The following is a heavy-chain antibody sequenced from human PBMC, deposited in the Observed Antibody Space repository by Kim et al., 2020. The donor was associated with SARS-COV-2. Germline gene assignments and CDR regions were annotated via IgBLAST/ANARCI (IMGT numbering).Heavy chain of an antibody. D-gene: IGHD5-12*01. CDR1: GLTFSNYD. J-gene: IGHJ4*02. CDR2: ISSSSTTI. V-gene: IGHV3-48*03. Sequence: GGSLRLSCVASGLTFSNYDMNWVRQAPGKGLEWISKISSSSTTISHADSVRGRFTISRDNAKNSLYLQMNSLRAEDTAVYYCARTNGGYGRAGDFAYWGQGTLVTVPS. CDR3: ARTNGGYGRAGDFAY.